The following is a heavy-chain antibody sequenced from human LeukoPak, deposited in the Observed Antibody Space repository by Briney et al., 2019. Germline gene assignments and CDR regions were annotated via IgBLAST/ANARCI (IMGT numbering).Heavy chain of an antibody. J-gene: IGHJ4*02. Sequence: GASVKVSCKASGYTLTGYYMHWVRQAPGQGLEWMGWINPNSGGTNYARKFQGRVTMTRDTSISTAYMELSRLRSDDTAVYYCARGTYSYGCNYWGQGTLVTVSS. V-gene: IGHV1-2*02. CDR1: GYTLTGYY. CDR3: ARGTYSYGCNY. D-gene: IGHD5-18*01. CDR2: INPNSGGT.